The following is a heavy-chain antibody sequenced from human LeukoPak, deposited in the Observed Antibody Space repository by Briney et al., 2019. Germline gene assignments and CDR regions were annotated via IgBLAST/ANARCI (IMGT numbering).Heavy chain of an antibody. CDR2: IYHSGRT. D-gene: IGHD6-13*01. CDR1: GGSISSGDFY. Sequence: SETLSLTCNVSGGSISSGDFYWSWIRQPPGKGLEWIGYIYHSGRTYYNPSLKSRISISIDTSRNQLSLKLSSVTAADTAVYYCASLSLYTSSPLDYWGQGTLVTVSS. J-gene: IGHJ4*02. V-gene: IGHV4-30-4*01. CDR3: ASLSLYTSSPLDY.